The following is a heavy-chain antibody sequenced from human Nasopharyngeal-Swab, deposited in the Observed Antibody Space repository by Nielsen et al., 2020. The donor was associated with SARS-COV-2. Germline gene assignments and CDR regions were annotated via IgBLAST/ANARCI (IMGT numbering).Heavy chain of an antibody. D-gene: IGHD2-15*01. J-gene: IGHJ6*02. V-gene: IGHV5-10-1*01. CDR2: IDPSDSYT. CDR3: ARDSCSGGSCSPLGYYGMDV. Sequence: ARQMPGKGLERMGRIDPSDSYTNYSPSFQGHVTVSADKSISTAYLQWSSLKASDTAMYYCARDSCSGGSCSPLGYYGMDVWGQGTTVTVSS.